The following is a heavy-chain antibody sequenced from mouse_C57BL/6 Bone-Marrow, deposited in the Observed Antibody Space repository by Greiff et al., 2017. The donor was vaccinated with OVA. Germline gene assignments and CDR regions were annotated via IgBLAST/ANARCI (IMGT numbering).Heavy chain of an antibody. D-gene: IGHD2-4*01. CDR2: IDPENGDT. V-gene: IGHV14-4*01. Sequence: EVQLVESGAELVRPGASVKLSCTASGFNIKDDYMHWVKQRPEQGLEWIGWIDPENGDTEYASKFQGKATITADTSSNTAYLQLSSLTSEDTAVYYCTTSFYDYYSFDYWGQGTTLTVSS. CDR1: GFNIKDDY. CDR3: TTSFYDYYSFDY. J-gene: IGHJ2*01.